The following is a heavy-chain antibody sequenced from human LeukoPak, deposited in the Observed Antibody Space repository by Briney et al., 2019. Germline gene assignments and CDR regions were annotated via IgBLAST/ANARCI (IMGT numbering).Heavy chain of an antibody. V-gene: IGHV4-34*01. CDR1: GGSFNGYY. CDR2: INHSGST. CDR3: ARGRPSIAARPPWFDP. D-gene: IGHD6-6*01. J-gene: IGHJ5*02. Sequence: PSETLSLTCAVYGGSFNGYYWSWIRQPPGKGLEWIGEINHSGSTNYNPSLKSRVTISVDTSKNQFSLKLSSVTAADTAVYYCARGRPSIAARPPWFDPWGQGTLVTVSS.